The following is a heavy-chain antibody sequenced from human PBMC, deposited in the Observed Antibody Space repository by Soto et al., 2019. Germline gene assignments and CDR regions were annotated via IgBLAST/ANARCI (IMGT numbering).Heavy chain of an antibody. V-gene: IGHV4-59*02. CDR1: GGSVSYDD. CDR3: ASDRGTYAFVSPNWHGCFDL. J-gene: IGHJ5*02. CDR2: GYDSGST. Sequence: PWETLSLTCAVSGGSVSYDDWSWVLQPPGKGLEWIGHGYDSGSTTYSPSRKSRVSMSLDTSANQVSLNLSSVTPADTASYYCASDRGTYAFVSPNWHGCFDLWGQRTMVTVSS. D-gene: IGHD1-20*01.